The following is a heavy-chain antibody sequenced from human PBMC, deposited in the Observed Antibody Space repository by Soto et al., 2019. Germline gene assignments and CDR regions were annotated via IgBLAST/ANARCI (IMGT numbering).Heavy chain of an antibody. V-gene: IGHV1-18*01. D-gene: IGHD3-3*01. CDR1: GYTFTSYG. CDR2: ISAYNGNT. CDR3: ARDKDFWSGYYTSFDY. J-gene: IGHJ4*02. Sequence: ASVKVSCKASGYTFTSYGISWVRKAPGQGLEWMGWISAYNGNTNYAQKLQGRVTMTTDTSTSTAYMELRSLRSDDTAVYYCARDKDFWSGYYTSFDYWGQGTLVTVSS.